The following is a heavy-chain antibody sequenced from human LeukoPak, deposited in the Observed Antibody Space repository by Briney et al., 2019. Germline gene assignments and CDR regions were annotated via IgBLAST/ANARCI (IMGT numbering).Heavy chain of an antibody. D-gene: IGHD3-22*01. Sequence: GGSLRLSCAASGFTFSSYSMNWVRQAPGKGLEWVSSISSSSSYINYADSVKGRFTISRDNAKNSLYLQMNSLRAEDTAVYYCARDHYYDSSGGAFDIWGQGTMVTVSS. CDR3: ARDHYYDSSGGAFDI. CDR2: ISSSSSYI. CDR1: GFTFSSYS. V-gene: IGHV3-21*01. J-gene: IGHJ3*02.